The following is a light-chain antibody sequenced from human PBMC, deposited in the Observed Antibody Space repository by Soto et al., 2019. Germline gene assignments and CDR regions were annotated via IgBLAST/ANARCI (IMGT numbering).Light chain of an antibody. V-gene: IGLV2-14*01. Sequence: QSALTQPASVSGSPGQSITISCTGTSSDVGGYNYVSWYQLHPGKAPKLMIYEVSNRPSGISNRFSASKSGNTASLTISGLQAEDEADDYCFSYTSSTAYVFGTGTKVTVL. CDR1: SSDVGGYNY. CDR3: FSYTSSTAYV. CDR2: EVS. J-gene: IGLJ1*01.